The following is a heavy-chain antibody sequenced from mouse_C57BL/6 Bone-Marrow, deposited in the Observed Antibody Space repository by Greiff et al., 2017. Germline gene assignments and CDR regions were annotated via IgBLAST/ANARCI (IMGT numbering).Heavy chain of an antibody. CDR2: IWTGGGT. Sequence: VQRVESGPGLVAPSQSLSITCTVSGFSLTSYAISWVRQPPGKGLEWLGVIWTGGGTNYDSALKSRLSISKDNSKSQVFLKMNSLQTDDTARYYCARNYDDPYWYFDVWGTGTTVTVSS. CDR1: GFSLTSYA. CDR3: ARNYDDPYWYFDV. V-gene: IGHV2-9-1*01. D-gene: IGHD2-12*01. J-gene: IGHJ1*03.